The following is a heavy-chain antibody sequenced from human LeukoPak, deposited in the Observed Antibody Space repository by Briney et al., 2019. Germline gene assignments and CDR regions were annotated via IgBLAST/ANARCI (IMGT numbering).Heavy chain of an antibody. V-gene: IGHV4-34*01. CDR2: INHSGSA. CDR1: GGSFSRYY. J-gene: IGHJ5*02. Sequence: PSETLSLTCAVYGGSFSRYYWTWIRQPPGKGLEWIGEINHSGSANYNPSLKSRVTISVDASKSQFSLSLSSVTAAHTAVYYCAXXXXXXXXXXRRGLDNWFDPWGQGTLVTVSS. D-gene: IGHD6-25*01. CDR3: AXXXXXXXXXXRRGLDNWFDP.